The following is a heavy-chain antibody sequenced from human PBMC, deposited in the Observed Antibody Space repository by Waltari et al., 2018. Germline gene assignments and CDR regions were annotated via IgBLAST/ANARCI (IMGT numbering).Heavy chain of an antibody. Sequence: EVQLLESGGGLAQPGGSLRLSCAASGLAFSIYAMSWVLQAPGKGLEWVSAISGSGGSTYYADSVKGRFTIARDNSKNTLYLQMNSLRAEDTAIYYCVKDRSAPFFDDAFDIWGQGAMVTVSS. V-gene: IGHV3-23*01. CDR3: VKDRSAPFFDDAFDI. CDR2: ISGSGGST. J-gene: IGHJ3*02. D-gene: IGHD3-3*01. CDR1: GLAFSIYA.